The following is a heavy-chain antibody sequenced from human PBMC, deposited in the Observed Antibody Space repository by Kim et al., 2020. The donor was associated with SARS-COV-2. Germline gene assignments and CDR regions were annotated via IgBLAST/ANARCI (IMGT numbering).Heavy chain of an antibody. CDR2: ISAYKRES. D-gene: IGHD3-3*01. V-gene: IGHV1-18*01. CDR3: ARVGDFWRGYCDH. J-gene: IGHJ4*02. CDR1: GYIFNNFA. Sequence: ASVKVSCKASGYIFNNFAVTWVRQAPGQGPEWMGWISAYKRESKYAQKFQGRVTMTTETATSTVYMELRSLTFDDTAVYFCARVGDFWRGYCDHWAQGTL.